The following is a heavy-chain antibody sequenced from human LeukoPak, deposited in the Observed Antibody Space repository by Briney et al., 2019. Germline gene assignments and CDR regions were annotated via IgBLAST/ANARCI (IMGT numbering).Heavy chain of an antibody. CDR1: GGSVSSGSYY. J-gene: IGHJ4*02. D-gene: IGHD3-22*01. Sequence: SETLSLTCTVSGGSVSSGSYYWSWIRQPPGKGLEWIGYIYYSGSTNYNPSLKSRVTISVDTSKNQFSLKLSSVTAADTVVYYCARDSSGYNFDYWGQGTLVTVSS. CDR3: ARDSSGYNFDY. CDR2: IYYSGST. V-gene: IGHV4-61*01.